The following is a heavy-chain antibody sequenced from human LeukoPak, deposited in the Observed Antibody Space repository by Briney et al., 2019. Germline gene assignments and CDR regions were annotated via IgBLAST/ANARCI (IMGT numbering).Heavy chain of an antibody. V-gene: IGHV3-21*01. CDR3: ARGRAGYYFDY. CDR1: GFTFSSYA. J-gene: IGHJ4*02. Sequence: GGSLRLSCGASGFTFSSYAMSWVRQAPGKGLEWVSSISSSSSYMYYADSVKGRFTISKDNAKNSLYLQMNSLRAEDTAVYYCARGRAGYYFDYWGQGTLVTVSS. D-gene: IGHD1-14*01. CDR2: ISSSSSYM.